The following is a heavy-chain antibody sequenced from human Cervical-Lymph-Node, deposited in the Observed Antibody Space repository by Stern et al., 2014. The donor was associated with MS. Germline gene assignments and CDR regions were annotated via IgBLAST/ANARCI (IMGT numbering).Heavy chain of an antibody. Sequence: QVQLQQSGPGLVKPSQTLSLTCALSGDSVSSNSAAWNWIRQSPSRGLEWLGRTYQRYKWDNDFAVSGKSRITIKPDQSKNTFSLQLNSVTPEDTAVYYCARWGVPTMVRGFGENYYYYGMDVWGQGTTVTVSS. CDR3: ARWGVPTMVRGFGENYYYYGMDV. CDR2: TYQRYKWDN. CDR1: GDSVSSNSAA. V-gene: IGHV6-1*01. J-gene: IGHJ6*02. D-gene: IGHD3-10*01.